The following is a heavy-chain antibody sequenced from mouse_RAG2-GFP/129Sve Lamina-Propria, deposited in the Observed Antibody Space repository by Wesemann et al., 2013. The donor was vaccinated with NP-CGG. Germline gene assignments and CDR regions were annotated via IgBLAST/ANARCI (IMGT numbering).Heavy chain of an antibody. Sequence: QVQLQQPGAELVRPGTSVKLSCKASGYTFTSYWMHWVKQRPGQGLEWIGVIDPSDSYTNYNQKFKGKATLTVDTSSSTAYMQLSSLTSEDSAVYYCASQLTGADYWGQGTTLTVSS. J-gene: IGHJ2*01. CDR3: ASQLTGADY. CDR2: IDPSDSYT. CDR1: GYTFTSYW. D-gene: IGHD4-1*01. V-gene: IGHV1-59*01.